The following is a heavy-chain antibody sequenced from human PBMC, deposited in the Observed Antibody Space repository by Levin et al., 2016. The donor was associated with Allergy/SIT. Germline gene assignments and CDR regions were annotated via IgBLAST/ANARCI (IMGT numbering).Heavy chain of an antibody. V-gene: IGHV3-66*01. D-gene: IGHD3-16*02. Sequence: WIRQPPGKGLEWVSVIYSGGSTYYADSVKGRFTISRDNSKNTLYLQMNSLRAEDTAVYYCAGDGIVHDAFDIWGQGTMVTVSS. CDR2: IYSGGST. J-gene: IGHJ3*02. CDR3: AGDGIVHDAFDI.